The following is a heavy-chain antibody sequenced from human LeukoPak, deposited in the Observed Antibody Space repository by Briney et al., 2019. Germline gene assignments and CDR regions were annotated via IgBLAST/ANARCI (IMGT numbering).Heavy chain of an antibody. Sequence: KASETLSLTCTVSGGSISSYYWSWIRQPPGKGLEWIGYIYYSGSTNYNPSLKSRVTISVDTSKNQFSLKLSSVTAADTAVYYCARARRWNAAVEGWWFDPWGQGTLVTVSS. CDR2: IYYSGST. J-gene: IGHJ5*02. CDR1: GGSISSYY. V-gene: IGHV4-59*12. D-gene: IGHD1-1*01. CDR3: ARARRWNAAVEGWWFDP.